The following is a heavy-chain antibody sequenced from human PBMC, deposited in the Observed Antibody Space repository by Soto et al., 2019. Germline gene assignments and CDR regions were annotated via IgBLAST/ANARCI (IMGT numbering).Heavy chain of an antibody. V-gene: IGHV4-59*01. CDR1: GGSISSYY. J-gene: IGHJ5*02. D-gene: IGHD3-10*01. CDR3: ARVRYYGSGTKGENWFDP. Sequence: PSETLSLTCTVSGGSISSYYWSWIRQPPGKGLEWIGYIYYSGSTNYNPSLKSRVTISVDTSKNQFSLKLSSVTAADTAVYYCARVRYYGSGTKGENWFDPWGQGTLVTVSS. CDR2: IYYSGST.